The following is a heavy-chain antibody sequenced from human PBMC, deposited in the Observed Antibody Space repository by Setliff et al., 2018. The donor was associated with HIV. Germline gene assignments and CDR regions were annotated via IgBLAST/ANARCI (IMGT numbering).Heavy chain of an antibody. CDR3: ARAPGYYDSSGYYYGYYYYYMDV. V-gene: IGHV3-20*04. CDR2: INWNGGST. J-gene: IGHJ6*03. CDR1: GFTFDDYG. Sequence: GGSLRLSCAASGFTFDDYGMSWVRQAPGKGLEWVSGINWNGGSTGYADSVKGRFTISRDNAKDSLYLQMNSLRAEDTALYYCARAPGYYDSSGYYYGYYYYYMDVWGKGTTVTVSS. D-gene: IGHD3-22*01.